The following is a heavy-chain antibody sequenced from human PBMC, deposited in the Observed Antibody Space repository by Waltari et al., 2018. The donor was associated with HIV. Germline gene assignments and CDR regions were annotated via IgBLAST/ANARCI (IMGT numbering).Heavy chain of an antibody. CDR1: GLTFSSYA. D-gene: IGHD2-2*01. CDR2: ISDDGTNK. Sequence: QVQLVESGGGVVQLGRSLRLSCEASGLTFSSYAMHWFRQAPGEVLEWLAVISDDGTNKYYADSVKDRFIIYRDNSQNTLYLQMFSLRPEDTAVYYCTRASAADLDFWGQGTLVTVSS. V-gene: IGHV3-30-3*01. J-gene: IGHJ4*02. CDR3: TRASAADLDF.